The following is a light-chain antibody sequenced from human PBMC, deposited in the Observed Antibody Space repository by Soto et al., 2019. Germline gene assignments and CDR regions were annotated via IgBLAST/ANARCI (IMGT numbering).Light chain of an antibody. J-gene: IGKJ1*01. Sequence: DIRMTQSPSSLSASVGDRVTITCRASQSISSWLAWYQQKPGKAPKLLIYKASSLESGVPSRFSGSGSGTEFTLTISSLQSEDVAVYYCQQYKNWPSGTFGQGTKVDI. CDR2: KAS. CDR1: QSISSW. V-gene: IGKV1-5*03. CDR3: QQYKNWPSGT.